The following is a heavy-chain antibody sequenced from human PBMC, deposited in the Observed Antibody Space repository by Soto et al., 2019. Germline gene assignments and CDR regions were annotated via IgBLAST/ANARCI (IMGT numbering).Heavy chain of an antibody. CDR3: ARTQDYGDYFFWFDP. CDR1: GYTFTSYG. Sequence: ASVKVSCKASGYTFTSYGISWVRQAPGQRLEWMGWISAYNGNTKYAQKLQGRVTITRDTSASTAYMELSSLRSEDTAVYYCARTQDYGDYFFWFDPWGQGTLVTVSS. V-gene: IGHV1-18*01. J-gene: IGHJ5*02. D-gene: IGHD4-17*01. CDR2: ISAYNGNT.